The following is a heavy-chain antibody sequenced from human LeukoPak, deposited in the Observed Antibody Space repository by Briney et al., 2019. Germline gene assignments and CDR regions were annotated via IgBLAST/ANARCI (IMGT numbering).Heavy chain of an antibody. CDR1: RFSFSSYG. Sequence: GGSLRLSCAASRFSFSSYGMHWVRQAPGKGLEWVAFIQYDGSIKLYGDSVKGRFTISRDNSKNTLYLQMNSLRAEDTAVYYCASDPGYSSSFVWGQGTLVTVSS. V-gene: IGHV3-30*02. D-gene: IGHD6-13*01. CDR2: IQYDGSIK. CDR3: ASDPGYSSSFV. J-gene: IGHJ4*02.